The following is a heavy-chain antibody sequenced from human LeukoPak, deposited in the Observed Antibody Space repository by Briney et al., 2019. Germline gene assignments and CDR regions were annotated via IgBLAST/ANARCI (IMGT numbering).Heavy chain of an antibody. CDR3: ARHPGVGDSSGHHYFDY. Sequence: SETLSLSCSVSGVSISCYYWSWLRRPPGRGLEWIGYFYYSGSTNYNPSLKSRVTISVDTSKNQFSLKLSSVTAAVTAVYYCARHPGVGDSSGHHYFDYWGQGTLVTVSS. CDR1: GVSISCYY. V-gene: IGHV4-59*08. J-gene: IGHJ4*02. CDR2: FYYSGST. D-gene: IGHD3-22*01.